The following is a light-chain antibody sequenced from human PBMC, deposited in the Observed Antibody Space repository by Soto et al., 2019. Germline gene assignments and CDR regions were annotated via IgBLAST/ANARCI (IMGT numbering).Light chain of an antibody. Sequence: FMLTQPHSVSESPGKTVTISCTRSSGSIASNYVQWYQQRPGSAPTTVIYEDNQRPSGVPDRFSGSIDSSSNSASLTISGLKTEDEADYYCQSYDGCNRVVFGGGTKLTVL. V-gene: IGLV6-57*04. J-gene: IGLJ2*01. CDR3: QSYDGCNRVV. CDR1: SGSIASNY. CDR2: EDN.